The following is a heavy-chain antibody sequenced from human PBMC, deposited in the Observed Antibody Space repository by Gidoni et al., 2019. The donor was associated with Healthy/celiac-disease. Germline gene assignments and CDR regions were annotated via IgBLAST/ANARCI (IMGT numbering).Heavy chain of an antibody. D-gene: IGHD3-3*01. CDR2: ISSSSSYT. Sequence: QVQLVESGGGLVKPGGSLRLSCAASGFTFSDYYMSWIRQAPGKGLEWVSYISSSSSYTNYADSVKGRFTISRDNAKNSLYLQMNSLRAEDTAVYYCARDYDTQGRDDAFDIWGQGTMVTVSS. J-gene: IGHJ3*02. CDR1: GFTFSDYY. CDR3: ARDYDTQGRDDAFDI. V-gene: IGHV3-11*06.